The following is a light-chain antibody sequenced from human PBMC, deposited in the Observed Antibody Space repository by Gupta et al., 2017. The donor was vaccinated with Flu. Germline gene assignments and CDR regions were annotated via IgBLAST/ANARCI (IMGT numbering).Light chain of an antibody. CDR3: QQYKSYPYT. CDR1: QNINTW. V-gene: IGKV1-5*03. Sequence: PSPLSASVGDRVTITCSASQNINTWLAWYQQKRRKAHRLLIYKASRVGRGVPSRFSGSGSGTEITLTINNPQPDDIATSYWQQYKSYPYTFGQGTKLEI. CDR2: KAS. J-gene: IGKJ2*01.